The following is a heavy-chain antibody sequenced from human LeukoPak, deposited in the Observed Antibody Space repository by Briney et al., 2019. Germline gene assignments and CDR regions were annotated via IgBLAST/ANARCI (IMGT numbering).Heavy chain of an antibody. CDR3: AKDGSPYDFWSGYYDPFDY. V-gene: IGHV3-23*01. CDR2: ISGSGGST. Sequence: GGSLRLSCAASGFSFSSYAMSWVRQAPGKGLEWVSAISGSGGSTYYADSVKGRFTISRDNSKNTLYLQMNSLRAEDTAVYYCAKDGSPYDFWSGYYDPFDYWGQGTLVTVSS. J-gene: IGHJ4*02. CDR1: GFSFSSYA. D-gene: IGHD3-3*01.